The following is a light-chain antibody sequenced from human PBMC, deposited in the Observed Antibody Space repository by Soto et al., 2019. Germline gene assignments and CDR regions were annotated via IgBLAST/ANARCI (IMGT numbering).Light chain of an antibody. CDR2: GAC. Sequence: EIVLTQSPGTLSLSPGERATLSCRASQSVSSSYLAWYQQKLGQAPRLLIYGACSRATGIPDRFSGSGSGTEFTLTISRLEPEDFAVYYCQQYGSSLYTFGQGTSLEIK. CDR3: QQYGSSLYT. V-gene: IGKV3-20*01. CDR1: QSVSSSY. J-gene: IGKJ2*01.